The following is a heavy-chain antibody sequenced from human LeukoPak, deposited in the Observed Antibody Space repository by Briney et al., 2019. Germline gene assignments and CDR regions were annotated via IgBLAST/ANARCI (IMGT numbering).Heavy chain of an antibody. CDR1: GYIFTSYW. D-gene: IGHD2-8*02. CDR2: IYPGDSDT. V-gene: IGHV5-51*01. CDR3: AKLTGIQYYFDH. J-gene: IGHJ4*02. Sequence: GESLKISCKGSGYIFTSYWIGWVRQMPGKGLDWMGIIYPGDSDTRYSPSFQGQVTISADKSINTAYLQWSSLKASDTAMYFCAKLTGIQYYFDHWGQGTLVTVSS.